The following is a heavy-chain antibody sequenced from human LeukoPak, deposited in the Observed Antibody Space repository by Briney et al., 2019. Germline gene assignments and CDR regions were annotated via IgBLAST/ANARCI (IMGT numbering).Heavy chain of an antibody. V-gene: IGHV4-39*01. CDR1: GGSISLSYYY. Sequence: ETLPLTCSVSGGSISLSYYYWGWIRQPPGKALEWIGSVYYSGTTNYNPSLKSRVTISVDTSKNQFSLKLSSVTAADTAVYYCARHRIITMIVVVPGNWFDPWGQGTLVTVSS. CDR2: VYYSGTT. J-gene: IGHJ5*02. D-gene: IGHD3-22*01. CDR3: ARHRIITMIVVVPGNWFDP.